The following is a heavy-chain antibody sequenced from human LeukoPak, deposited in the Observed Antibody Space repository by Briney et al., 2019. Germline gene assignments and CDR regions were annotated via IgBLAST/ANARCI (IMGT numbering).Heavy chain of an antibody. CDR1: GFTFSSYW. CDR3: ARFSSGWSPSGFDY. Sequence: GGSLRLSCAASGFTFSSYWMHWVRQGPGKELTWVSHINSDGTTTNYADSVKGRFTISRDNAKNTLYLQMNSLRVEDTAIYYCARFSSGWSPSGFDYWGQGTLVTVSS. CDR2: INSDGTTT. J-gene: IGHJ4*02. V-gene: IGHV3-74*01. D-gene: IGHD6-19*01.